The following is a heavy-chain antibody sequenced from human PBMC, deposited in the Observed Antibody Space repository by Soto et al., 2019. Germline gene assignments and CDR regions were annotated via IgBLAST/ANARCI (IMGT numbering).Heavy chain of an antibody. J-gene: IGHJ6*01. CDR3: ARVLFSKTWIQVWDGYYYYGMDV. V-gene: IGHV3-74*01. Sequence: GGSLRLSCAASGFTFSSYWMHWVRQAPGKGLVWVSRINSDGSSTSYADSVKGRFTISRDNAKNTLYPQMNSLRAEDTAVYYCARVLFSKTWIQVWDGYYYYGMDVWGQGSTVTVSS. CDR2: INSDGSST. D-gene: IGHD5-18*01. CDR1: GFTFSSYW.